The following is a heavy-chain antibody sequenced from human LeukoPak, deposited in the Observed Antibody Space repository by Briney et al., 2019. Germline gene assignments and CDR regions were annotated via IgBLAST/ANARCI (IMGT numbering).Heavy chain of an antibody. CDR1: GYTFTSYG. V-gene: IGHV1-18*01. D-gene: IGHD2-15*01. Sequence: ASVKASCKASGYTFTSYGISWVGQAPRQELGWMGWDSAYNGNTNYAQKLQGRVTMTTDTSTSTAYMELRSLRSDDTAVYYCARDRYCSGGSCYWTYFDYWGQGTLVTVSS. J-gene: IGHJ4*02. CDR2: DSAYNGNT. CDR3: ARDRYCSGGSCYWTYFDY.